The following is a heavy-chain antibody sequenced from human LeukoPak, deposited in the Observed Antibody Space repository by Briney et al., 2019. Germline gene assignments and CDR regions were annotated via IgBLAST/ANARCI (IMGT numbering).Heavy chain of an antibody. CDR2: ISYDGSNK. D-gene: IGHD5-18*01. Sequence: GGSLRLSCVASGFTFDGYAMHWVRQAPGKGLEWVAVISYDGSNKYYADSVKGRFTISRDNSKNTLYLQMNSLRAEDTAVYYCARDQGAMVTMVDYWGQGTLVTVSS. CDR3: ARDQGAMVTMVDY. J-gene: IGHJ4*02. V-gene: IGHV3-30-3*01. CDR1: GFTFDGYA.